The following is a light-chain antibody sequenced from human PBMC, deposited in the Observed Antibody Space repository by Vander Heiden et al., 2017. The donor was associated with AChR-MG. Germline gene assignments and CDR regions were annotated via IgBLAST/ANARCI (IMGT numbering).Light chain of an antibody. Sequence: NFVLTQPHSVSESPGKTVTISCTRSGGSIASNYVQWYQQRPGSAPTTVIFEDNHRPSWVPDRFSGSIDSSSNSASLIISGLKTEDEADYYCQSYDDTNHGVFGGGTKLTVL. CDR3: QSYDDTNHGV. CDR1: GGSIASNY. CDR2: EDN. J-gene: IGLJ2*01. V-gene: IGLV6-57*03.